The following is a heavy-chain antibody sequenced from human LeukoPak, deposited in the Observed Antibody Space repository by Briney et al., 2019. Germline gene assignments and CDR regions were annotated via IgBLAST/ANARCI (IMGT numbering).Heavy chain of an antibody. CDR1: GYTFTSYG. CDR3: ARGPRGYCSSTSCRIFDY. CDR2: ISAYNGNT. J-gene: IGHJ4*02. Sequence: ASVKVSCKAPGYTFTSYGISWVRQAPGQGLEWMGWISAYNGNTNYAQKLQGRVTMTTDTSTSTAYMELRSLRSDDTAVYYCARGPRGYCSSTSCRIFDYWGQGTLVTVSS. V-gene: IGHV1-18*04. D-gene: IGHD2-2*01.